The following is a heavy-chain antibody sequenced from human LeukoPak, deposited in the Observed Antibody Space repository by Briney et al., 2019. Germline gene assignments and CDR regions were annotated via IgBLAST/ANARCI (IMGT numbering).Heavy chain of an antibody. Sequence: ASAKVSCKASVYTFTGHYMHWVRQAPGQGPEWMGWINPNSGGTNYAQKFQGRVTMTRDTSISTAYMELSGLRSDDTAVYYCARCSTPHWIFDAFDIWGQGTMVTVSS. CDR2: INPNSGGT. J-gene: IGHJ3*02. V-gene: IGHV1-2*02. CDR1: VYTFTGHY. D-gene: IGHD1-1*01. CDR3: ARCSTPHWIFDAFDI.